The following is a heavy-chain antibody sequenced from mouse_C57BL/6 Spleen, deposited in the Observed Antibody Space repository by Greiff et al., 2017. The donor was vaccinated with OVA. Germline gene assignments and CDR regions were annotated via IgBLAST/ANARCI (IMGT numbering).Heavy chain of an antibody. Sequence: EVKVEESGGGLVQPGGSLKLSCAASGFTFSDYGMAWVRQAPRKGPEWVAFISNLAYSIYYADTVTGRFTISRENAKNTLYLEMSSLRSEDTAMYYCARHPPYDGYYLYAMDYWGQGTSVTVSS. J-gene: IGHJ4*01. CDR1: GFTFSDYG. D-gene: IGHD2-3*01. CDR2: ISNLAYSI. V-gene: IGHV5-15*04. CDR3: ARHPPYDGYYLYAMDY.